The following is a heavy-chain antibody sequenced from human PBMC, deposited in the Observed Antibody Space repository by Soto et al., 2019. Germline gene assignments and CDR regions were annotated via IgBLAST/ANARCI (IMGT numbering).Heavy chain of an antibody. V-gene: IGHV3-30*18. CDR2: ISNDGNDK. CDR3: AKDQGIAASHGID. J-gene: IGHJ3*01. Sequence: QVQLVESGGGVVQPGRSLRLSCAASGFTFNNYGMHWVRQAPGKGLEWVATISNDGNDKSYADSVKGRLTISRDNSKNTVYLQMNSLRAEETAVYYCAKDQGIAASHGIDWGQGTMVTVSS. D-gene: IGHD6-13*01. CDR1: GFTFNNYG.